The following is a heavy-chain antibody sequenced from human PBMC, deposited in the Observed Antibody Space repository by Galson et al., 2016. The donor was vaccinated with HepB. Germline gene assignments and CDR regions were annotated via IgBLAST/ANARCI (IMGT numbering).Heavy chain of an antibody. CDR2: LYYNGTT. CDR1: GASLNTYY. Sequence: ETLSLTCAVSGASLNTYYWTWIRQPPGKGLQWIGILYYNGTTKSNPSLKRRVTISLDTSQNHFSLGLTSVTAADTAMYYCARSFSFGDYVQWGPGTLVTVSS. V-gene: IGHV4-59*01. CDR3: ARSFSFGDYVQ. J-gene: IGHJ4*01. D-gene: IGHD3-16*01.